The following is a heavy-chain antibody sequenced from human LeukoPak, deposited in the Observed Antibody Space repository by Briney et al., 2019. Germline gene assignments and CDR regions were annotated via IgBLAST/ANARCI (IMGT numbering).Heavy chain of an antibody. CDR3: ARGYKSEPPAKYGMDV. CDR1: GFIFGGYW. Sequence: PGGSLRLSCEGSGFIFGGYWMSWVRQAPGKGLEWVANIKQDGSDKYYVDSVKGRFTVSRGNDKNSLYLEMDKLRAEDTAMYFCARGYKSEPPAKYGMDVWGRGTTVIVSS. J-gene: IGHJ6*02. V-gene: IGHV3-7*01. CDR2: IKQDGSDK. D-gene: IGHD5-12*01.